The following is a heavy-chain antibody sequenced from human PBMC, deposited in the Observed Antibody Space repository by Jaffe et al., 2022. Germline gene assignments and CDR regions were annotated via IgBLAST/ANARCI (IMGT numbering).Heavy chain of an antibody. V-gene: IGHV3-23*01. CDR1: GFTFSSYA. J-gene: IGHJ4*02. CDR3: AKDEGDIVLVVYATFDG. CDR2: ISGSGGTT. D-gene: IGHD2-8*02. Sequence: EVQLLESGGDLVQPGGSLRLSCAASGFTFSSYAMSWVRQAPGKGLEWVSVISGSGGTTYYADSVKGRFTISRDNSRNTLFLQMNSLRAEDTAMYYCAKDEGDIVLVVYATFDGWGQGTLVTVSS.